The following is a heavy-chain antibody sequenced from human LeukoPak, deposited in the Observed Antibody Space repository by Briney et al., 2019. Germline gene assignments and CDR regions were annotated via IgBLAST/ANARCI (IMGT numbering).Heavy chain of an antibody. CDR1: GGSISSYY. D-gene: IGHD6-13*01. V-gene: IGHV4-59*01. CDR2: IYYSGST. Sequence: KPSETLSLTCTVSGGSISSYYWSWIRQPPGKGLEWIGYIYYSGSTNYNPSLKSRVTIAVDTSKNQFSLKLSSVTAAGTAVYYCARGRVPGIAAAGTGVWGKGTTVTVSS. J-gene: IGHJ6*04. CDR3: ARGRVPGIAAAGTGV.